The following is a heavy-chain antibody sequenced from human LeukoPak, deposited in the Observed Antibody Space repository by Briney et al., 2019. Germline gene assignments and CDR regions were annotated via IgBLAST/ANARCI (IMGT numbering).Heavy chain of an antibody. CDR2: ISGSGGST. J-gene: IGHJ4*02. CDR3: AKDSLRYCSSTSCYADY. D-gene: IGHD2-2*01. Sequence: GGSLRLSCAASGSTFSSYAMSWVRQAPGKGLEWVSAISGSGGSTYYADSVKGRFTISRDNSKNTLYLQMNSLRAEDTAVYYCAKDSLRYCSSTSCYADYWGQGTLVTVSS. V-gene: IGHV3-23*01. CDR1: GSTFSSYA.